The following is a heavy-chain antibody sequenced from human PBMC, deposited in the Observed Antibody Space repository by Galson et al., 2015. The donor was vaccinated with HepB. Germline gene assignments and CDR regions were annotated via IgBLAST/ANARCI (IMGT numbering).Heavy chain of an antibody. CDR3: AKRADYGDYEDLDIGTDWFDP. J-gene: IGHJ5*02. D-gene: IGHD4-17*01. CDR2: ISGSGGST. CDR1: GFTFSSYA. V-gene: IGHV3-23*01. Sequence: SLRLSCAASGFTFSSYAMSWVRQAPGKGLEWVSAISGSGGSTYYADSVKGRFTISRDNSKNTLYLQMNSLRAEDTAVYYCAKRADYGDYEDLDIGTDWFDPWGQGTLVTVSS.